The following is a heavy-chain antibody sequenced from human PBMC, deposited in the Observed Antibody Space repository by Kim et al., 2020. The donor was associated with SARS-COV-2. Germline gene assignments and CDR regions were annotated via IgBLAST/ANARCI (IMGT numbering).Heavy chain of an antibody. V-gene: IGHV4-59*01. Sequence: SETLSLTCTVSGGSISSYYWSWIRQPPGKGLEWIGYIYYSGSTNYNPALMSRGTISVDTSKNQFSLKLSSVTAADTAVDYCARDRGWGGDYNWVDPWGQG. CDR2: IYYSGST. CDR3: ARDRGWGGDYNWVDP. D-gene: IGHD3-10*01. J-gene: IGHJ5*02. CDR1: GGSISSYY.